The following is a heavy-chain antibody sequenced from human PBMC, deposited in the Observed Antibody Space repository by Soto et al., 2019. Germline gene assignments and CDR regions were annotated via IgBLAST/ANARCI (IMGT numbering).Heavy chain of an antibody. CDR1: GFTVSSNY. J-gene: IGHJ6*02. CDR3: ARDQGYYDRSGRYYYYGMDA. V-gene: IGHV3-66*01. D-gene: IGHD3-22*01. Sequence: GGSLRLSCAASGFTVSSNYMSWVRQAPGKGLEWVSVIYSGGSTYYADSVKGRFTISRDNAKISLYLQMNSLRAEDTAVYYCARDQGYYDRSGRYYYYGMDAWGQGTAVTVSS. CDR2: IYSGGST.